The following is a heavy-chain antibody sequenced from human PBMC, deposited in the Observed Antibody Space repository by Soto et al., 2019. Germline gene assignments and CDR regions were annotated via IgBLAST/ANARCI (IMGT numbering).Heavy chain of an antibody. V-gene: IGHV1-69*08. CDR3: AREEGSYKMGPFPFYFLEV. CDR1: GGTFTTDT. D-gene: IGHD3-10*01. Sequence: QVQLVQSGPEVEKSGSSVKVSCKLSGGTFTTDTISWLRRAPGQGLEWMGRIIPILGTGNYAQKFQGRVTPTEDNALNTGYMELSSLNSEYTPVYYLAREEGSYKMGPFPFYFLEVCGNGTTVTLSS. J-gene: IGHJ6*03. CDR2: IIPILGTG.